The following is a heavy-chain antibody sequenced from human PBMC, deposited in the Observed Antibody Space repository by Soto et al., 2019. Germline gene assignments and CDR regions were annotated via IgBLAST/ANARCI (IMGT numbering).Heavy chain of an antibody. CDR2: IYYSGST. D-gene: IGHD3-22*01. J-gene: IGHJ5*02. V-gene: IGHV4-30-4*01. CDR3: ARHYYDSTSQARNNWFDP. CDR1: GGSISSGDYY. Sequence: QVQLQESGPGLVKPSQTLSLTCTVSGGSISSGDYYWSWIRQPPGKGLEWIGYIYYSGSTYYNPSLKRRVTISVDTAKNQFSRKLSSVTAADTAVYYCARHYYDSTSQARNNWFDPWGQGTLVTVSS.